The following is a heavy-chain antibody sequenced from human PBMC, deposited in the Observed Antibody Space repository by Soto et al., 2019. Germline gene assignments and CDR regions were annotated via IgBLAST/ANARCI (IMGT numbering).Heavy chain of an antibody. CDR1: GYTFTSYA. D-gene: IGHD3-10*01. CDR3: ARGGLWFGELSYYDCGMDV. J-gene: IGHJ6*02. Sequence: QVQLVQSGAEVKKPGASVKVSCKASGYTFTSYAMHLVRQYPGQSLEWMGWINAVNGNTKYTQKFQGRVTIARGTSASTVYMELRSLRSEDTAVYFCARGGLWFGELSYYDCGMDVWGQGITVTVSS. V-gene: IGHV1-3*01. CDR2: INAVNGNT.